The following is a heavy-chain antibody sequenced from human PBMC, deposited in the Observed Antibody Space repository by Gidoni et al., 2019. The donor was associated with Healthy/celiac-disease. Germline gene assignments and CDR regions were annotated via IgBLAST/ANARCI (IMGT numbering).Heavy chain of an antibody. Sequence: EVQLVASGGGLVQPGGLLSLSCAASGFPFRSYSRNWVRQAQGKGLGWVSYISSSSSTIYYEDSVKSRFTITRDNAKNTLYLQMNSLRDEETAVDYCARRSPHQVGANNFDYWGQGTLVTVSS. CDR3: ARRSPHQVGANNFDY. V-gene: IGHV3-48*02. CDR1: GFPFRSYS. J-gene: IGHJ4*02. D-gene: IGHD1-26*01. CDR2: ISSSSSTI.